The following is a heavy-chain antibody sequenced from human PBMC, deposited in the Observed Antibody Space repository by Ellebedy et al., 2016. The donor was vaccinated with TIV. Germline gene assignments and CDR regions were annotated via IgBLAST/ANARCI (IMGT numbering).Heavy chain of an antibody. CDR2: IYYTGST. V-gene: IGHV4-59*11. J-gene: IGHJ2*01. Sequence: MPGGSLRLSCTVSGGSLTNHFWSWIRQPPGKGLEWIASIYYTGSTNYNPSLKSRVTISVDTSKNQISLTLMTSVRAADTAVYYCARVAITAAVGGGYFDLWGRGTLVTVSS. D-gene: IGHD6-13*01. CDR1: GGSLTNHF. CDR3: ARVAITAAVGGGYFDL.